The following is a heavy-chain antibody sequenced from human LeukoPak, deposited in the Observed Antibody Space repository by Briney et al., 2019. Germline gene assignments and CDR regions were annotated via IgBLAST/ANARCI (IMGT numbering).Heavy chain of an antibody. J-gene: IGHJ4*01. D-gene: IGHD2-2*01. Sequence: GGSLRLSCAASGFTVSNNYMTWVRQAPGKGLEWVSVIYSTGSTYYADSVKGRFTISRDNSKNTLYLQMNSLRADDTAMYYCASVSTTWYGASSGHDYWGHGTLVTVSS. CDR2: IYSTGST. V-gene: IGHV3-53*01. CDR3: ASVSTTWYGASSGHDY. CDR1: GFTVSNNY.